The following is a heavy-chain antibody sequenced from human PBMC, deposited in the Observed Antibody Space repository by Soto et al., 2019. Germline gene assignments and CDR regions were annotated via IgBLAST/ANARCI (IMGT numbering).Heavy chain of an antibody. D-gene: IGHD3-22*01. Sequence: QVQLVQSGAEVKKPGSSVKVSCKASEDTLSSYAISWVRQAPGQGLEWMGGIIPFSGTANYAQKFQGRVTITADKSTSTAYMGLSSLRSEDTAVYYCVREGYYDSSGYYPGWFDPWGQGTLVTVSS. CDR2: IIPFSGTA. V-gene: IGHV1-69*06. J-gene: IGHJ5*02. CDR3: VREGYYDSSGYYPGWFDP. CDR1: EDTLSSYA.